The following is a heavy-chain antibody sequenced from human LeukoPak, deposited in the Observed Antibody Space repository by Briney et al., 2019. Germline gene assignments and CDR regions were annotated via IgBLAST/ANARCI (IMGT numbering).Heavy chain of an antibody. Sequence: SVKVSCKASGGTLSSYAISWVRQAPGQGLEWMGRIIPILGIANYAQKFQGRVTITADKSTSTAYMELSSLRSEDTAVYYCASEGRSNDYWGQGTLVTVSS. CDR2: IIPILGIA. V-gene: IGHV1-69*04. J-gene: IGHJ4*02. CDR3: ASEGRSNDY. D-gene: IGHD3-3*01. CDR1: GGTLSSYA.